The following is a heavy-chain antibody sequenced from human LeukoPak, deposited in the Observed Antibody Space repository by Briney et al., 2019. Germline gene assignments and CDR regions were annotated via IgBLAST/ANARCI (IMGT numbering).Heavy chain of an antibody. V-gene: IGHV4-59*01. CDR3: ARDRRESSKPNDAFDI. CDR2: FYYTGAT. D-gene: IGHD4-11*01. Sequence: PSETLSLICSVSGRFINSYYWSWIRQSPGKGLEGIGYFYYTGATYYNPSLASRVTISIDPSKRQLSLELRSVTAADSAVYFCARDRRESSKPNDAFDIWGQGTMVTVSA. J-gene: IGHJ3*02. CDR1: GRFINSYY.